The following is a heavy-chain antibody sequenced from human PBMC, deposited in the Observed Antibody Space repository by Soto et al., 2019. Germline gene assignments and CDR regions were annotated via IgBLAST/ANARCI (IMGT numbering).Heavy chain of an antibody. CDR3: ARAIGGYSYGYYYYYGMDV. CDR1: GYTFTSYY. CDR2: INPSGGST. V-gene: IGHV1-46*01. Sequence: ASVNVSFKASGYTFTSYYMHCVRQAPGQGLEWMGIINPSGGSTSYAQKFQGRVTMTRDTSTSTVYMELSSLSSQDTAVYYCARAIGGYSYGYYYYYGMDVWGQGNTVTVSS. D-gene: IGHD5-18*01. J-gene: IGHJ6*02.